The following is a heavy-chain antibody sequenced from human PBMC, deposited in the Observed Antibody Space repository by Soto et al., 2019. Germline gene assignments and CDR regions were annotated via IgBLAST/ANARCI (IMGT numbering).Heavy chain of an antibody. CDR2: IRSKANNYAT. V-gene: IGHV3-73*02. Sequence: EVQLVESGGGSVQPGGSLKLSCAASGFTFSGSAMHWVRQASGKGLEWVGRIRSKANNYATAYAASVEGRFTISRDDSKNTAHLQMNSLKTEDTAVYYCASDTARVYYGLDVWGLGTTVTVSS. J-gene: IGHJ6*02. CDR3: ASDTARVYYGLDV. CDR1: GFTFSGSA. D-gene: IGHD5-18*01.